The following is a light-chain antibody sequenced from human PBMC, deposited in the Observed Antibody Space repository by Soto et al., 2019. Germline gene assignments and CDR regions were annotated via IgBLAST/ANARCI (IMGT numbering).Light chain of an antibody. J-gene: IGKJ4*01. Sequence: EIVLTQSPGTLSLSPGERATLSCRASQSVSSSYLAWYQRKPGQAPRLLIYGASSRATGIPDRFSGSGSGTDFTLTISRLEPEDFAVYYCQQYGSSPFLTFGGGTKVDIK. CDR1: QSVSSSY. CDR3: QQYGSSPFLT. V-gene: IGKV3-20*01. CDR2: GAS.